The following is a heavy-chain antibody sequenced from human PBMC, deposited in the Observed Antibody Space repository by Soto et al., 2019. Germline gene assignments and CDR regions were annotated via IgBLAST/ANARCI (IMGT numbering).Heavy chain of an antibody. CDR3: AKDIRIAAAGTGGYYYYMDV. Sequence: EVQLVESGGGLVQPGRSLRLSCAASGFTFDDYAMHWVRQAPGKGLEWVSGISWNSGSIGYADSVKGRFTISRDNAKNSLYLQMNSLRAEDTALYYCAKDIRIAAAGTGGYYYYMDVWGKGTTVTVSS. J-gene: IGHJ6*03. V-gene: IGHV3-9*01. CDR2: ISWNSGSI. CDR1: GFTFDDYA. D-gene: IGHD6-13*01.